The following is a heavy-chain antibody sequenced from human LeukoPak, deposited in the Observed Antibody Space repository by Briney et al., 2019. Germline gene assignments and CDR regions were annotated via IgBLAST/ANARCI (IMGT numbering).Heavy chain of an antibody. J-gene: IGHJ5*02. Sequence: ASVTVSCKASGYTFTSYGISWLRQAPGQGLEWMGWISAYTGNTNSAQKLQGRVTMTTDTSTTTAYMELRSLRSDDTAVYYCARDGYYYDSGGPNWFDPWGQGTLVTVSS. CDR3: ARDGYYYDSGGPNWFDP. CDR1: GYTFTSYG. CDR2: ISAYTGNT. D-gene: IGHD3-22*01. V-gene: IGHV1-18*01.